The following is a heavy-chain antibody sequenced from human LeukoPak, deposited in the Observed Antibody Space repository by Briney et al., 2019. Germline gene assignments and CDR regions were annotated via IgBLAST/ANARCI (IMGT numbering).Heavy chain of an antibody. J-gene: IGHJ4*02. CDR3: ARSRPTVTFDY. V-gene: IGHV4-31*03. D-gene: IGHD4-11*01. CDR2: IYYSGST. CDR1: GGSISSGGYY. Sequence: PSQTLSLTCTVSGGSISSGGYYWSWIPQHPGKGLEWIGYIYYSGSTYYNPSLKSRVTISVDTSKNQFSLKLSSVTAADTAVYYCARSRPTVTFDYWGQGTLVTVSS.